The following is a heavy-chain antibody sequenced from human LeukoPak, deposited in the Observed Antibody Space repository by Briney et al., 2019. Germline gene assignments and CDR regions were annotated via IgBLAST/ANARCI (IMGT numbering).Heavy chain of an antibody. Sequence: ASVKVSCTASGYSFTAYYMHWVRQAPGQGLEYMGWINPNSGGTTSSQKFQDRVTLTRDTSISTAYMELSSLTSDDTAVYYCARAYGSGSSYHPDYWGQGTLVTVSS. CDR2: INPNSGGT. J-gene: IGHJ4*02. CDR3: ARAYGSGSSYHPDY. CDR1: GYSFTAYY. D-gene: IGHD3-10*01. V-gene: IGHV1-2*02.